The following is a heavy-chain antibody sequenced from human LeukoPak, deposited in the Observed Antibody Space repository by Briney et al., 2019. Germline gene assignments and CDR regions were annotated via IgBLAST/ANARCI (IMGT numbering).Heavy chain of an antibody. CDR1: GFTFSTYW. CDR2: IKHDGSQK. CDR3: AREESGSYFSWSVGYFDY. J-gene: IGHJ4*02. V-gene: IGHV3-7*01. D-gene: IGHD1-26*01. Sequence: GGSLRLSCAASGFTFSTYWMSWVRQVPGKGLEWVANIKHDGSQKFYVDSVKGRFTISRDDAKSSLYLQMNSLRDEDTAVYYCAREESGSYFSWSVGYFDYWGQGTLVTVSS.